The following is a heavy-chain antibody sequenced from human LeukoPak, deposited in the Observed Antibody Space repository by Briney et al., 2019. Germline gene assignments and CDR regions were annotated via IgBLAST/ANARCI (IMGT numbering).Heavy chain of an antibody. CDR3: ARDRLAVAGNYYYYGLDV. Sequence: SETLSLTCTVSGGSISSYYWSWIRQPPGKGLEWIGYIYYSGTTMYNPSLKSRVTIPVDTSKNQFSLKLSSVTAADTAVYYCARDRLAVAGNYYYYGLDVWGQGTTVTVSS. CDR1: GGSISSYY. D-gene: IGHD6-19*01. V-gene: IGHV4-59*01. J-gene: IGHJ6*02. CDR2: IYYSGTT.